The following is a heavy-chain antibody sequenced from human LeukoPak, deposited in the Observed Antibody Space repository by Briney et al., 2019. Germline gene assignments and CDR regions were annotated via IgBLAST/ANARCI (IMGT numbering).Heavy chain of an antibody. D-gene: IGHD5-24*01. Sequence: GGSLRLSCAASGFTFSSYSMNWVRQAPGKGLEWVSSISSSSSYIYYADSVKGRFTISRDNAKNSLYLQMNSLRAEDTAVYYCARDHPVEMATIGSDYFDYWGQGTLVTVSS. CDR1: GFTFSSYS. CDR3: ARDHPVEMATIGSDYFDY. V-gene: IGHV3-21*04. CDR2: ISSSSSYI. J-gene: IGHJ4*02.